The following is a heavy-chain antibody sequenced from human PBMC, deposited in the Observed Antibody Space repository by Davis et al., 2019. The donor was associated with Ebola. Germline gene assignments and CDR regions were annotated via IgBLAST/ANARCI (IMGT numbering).Heavy chain of an antibody. CDR1: GFTFTSYA. Sequence: GGSLRLSCAASGFTFTSYAMHWVRQAPGQRLEWMGWINAGNGNTKYSQKFQGRVTITRDTSASTVYMELTSLRSEDTAVYYCARVDNWNRQSYFYGMDVWGQGTTVTVSS. J-gene: IGHJ6*02. V-gene: IGHV1-3*01. D-gene: IGHD1-20*01. CDR2: INAGNGNT. CDR3: ARVDNWNRQSYFYGMDV.